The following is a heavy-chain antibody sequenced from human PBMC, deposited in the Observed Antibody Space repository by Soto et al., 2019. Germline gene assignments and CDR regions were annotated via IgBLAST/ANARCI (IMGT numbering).Heavy chain of an antibody. CDR1: GFSLSTRGVG. CDR3: AHDSTDWYGMYV. V-gene: IGHV2-5*02. J-gene: IGHJ6*02. CDR2: IYCDDDK. D-gene: IGHD3-22*01. Sequence: QITLKESGPTLVKPTQTLTLTCTFSGFSLSTRGVGVALIRQPPGKALEWLALIYCDDDKRYSPSLKNRLTITKDTSKNQVVLAMTHMDPVDTATYYCAHDSTDWYGMYVWGQGTTVTVSS.